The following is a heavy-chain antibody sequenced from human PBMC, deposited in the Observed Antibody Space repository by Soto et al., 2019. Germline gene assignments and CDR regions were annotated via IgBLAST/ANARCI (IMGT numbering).Heavy chain of an antibody. CDR3: ARGEQYSGRIFDY. D-gene: IGHD1-26*01. V-gene: IGHV6-1*01. J-gene: IGHJ4*02. CDR2: TYYRSKGYN. CDR1: GDSVTSNSAA. Sequence: SQTLSLTCGISGDSVTSNSAAWNWPRQSPSRGLEWLGRTYYRSKGYNDYAVSVESRITINPDTSKNHFSLRLNFVTPADTAVYFCARGEQYSGRIFDYWCQGTLVTVSS.